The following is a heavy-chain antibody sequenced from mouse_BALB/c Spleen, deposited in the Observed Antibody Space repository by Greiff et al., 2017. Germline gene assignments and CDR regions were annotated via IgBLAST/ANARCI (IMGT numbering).Heavy chain of an antibody. CDR2: IYPGNSDT. Sequence: EVQLQQSGTVLARPGASVKMSCKASGYTFTSYWMHWVKQRPGQGLEWIGAIYPGNSDTSYNQKFKGKAKLTAVTSTSTAYMELSSLTNEDSAVYYCTRGITTGVPGWFAYWGQGTLVTVSA. CDR1: GYTFTSYW. V-gene: IGHV1-5*01. J-gene: IGHJ3*01. CDR3: TRGITTGVPGWFAY. D-gene: IGHD2-4*01.